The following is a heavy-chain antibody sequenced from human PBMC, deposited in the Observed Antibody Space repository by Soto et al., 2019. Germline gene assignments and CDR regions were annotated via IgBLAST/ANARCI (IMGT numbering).Heavy chain of an antibody. CDR1: GGSVSSGAYY. V-gene: IGHV4-31*03. D-gene: IGHD1-20*01. J-gene: IGHJ3*02. CDR3: ARARLSAVYAFDI. CDR2: IYYSGST. Sequence: QVQLQESDAGLVKASQTLSLTCTVSGGSVSSGAYYWTWIRQRPGKGLEWIGYIYYSGSTYYSPSLKSRLSVSLDTSTNQFSRRLSSVTAADTAMYYCARARLSAVYAFDIWGQGTMVTVSS.